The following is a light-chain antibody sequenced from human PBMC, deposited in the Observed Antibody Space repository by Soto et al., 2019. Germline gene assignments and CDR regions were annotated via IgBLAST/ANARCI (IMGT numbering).Light chain of an antibody. CDR2: DVT. CDR3: SSYTSSSTVV. J-gene: IGLJ2*01. CDR1: SSDVGGYNY. Sequence: QSALTQPASVSGSPGQSITISCTGTSSDVGGYNYVCWYQQHPGKAPKLIIYDVTSRPSGVSDRFSGSKSGITASLSISGLQAEDEADYYCSSYTSSSTVVFGGGTKLTVL. V-gene: IGLV2-14*01.